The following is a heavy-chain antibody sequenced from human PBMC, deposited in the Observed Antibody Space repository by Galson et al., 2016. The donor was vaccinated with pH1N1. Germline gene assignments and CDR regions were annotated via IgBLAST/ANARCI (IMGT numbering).Heavy chain of an antibody. Sequence: SLRLSCAASGFKFDNYAMTWVRRAPGKGLQWVSAISGSGSRTYYADSVKDRFTISRDNSKKTLFLQMNRRRVEDTAVYYCAKDRYSSGQFFDSWGRGILVTVSS. CDR2: ISGSGSRT. V-gene: IGHV3-23*01. J-gene: IGHJ4*02. D-gene: IGHD6-19*01. CDR1: GFKFDNYA. CDR3: AKDRYSSGQFFDS.